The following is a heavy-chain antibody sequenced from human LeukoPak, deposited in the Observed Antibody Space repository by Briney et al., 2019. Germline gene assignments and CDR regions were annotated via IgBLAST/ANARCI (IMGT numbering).Heavy chain of an antibody. Sequence: ASVKVSCKASGGTFSNYAIGWVRQAPGQGLEWMGGIIPVFGSADYAQKFQGRVTITADESTSTAYMDLSSLRSEDTAVYYCARVENILTGYYADWGQGTLVTVSS. V-gene: IGHV1-69*13. D-gene: IGHD3-9*01. CDR3: ARVENILTGYYAD. CDR2: IIPVFGSA. CDR1: GGTFSNYA. J-gene: IGHJ4*02.